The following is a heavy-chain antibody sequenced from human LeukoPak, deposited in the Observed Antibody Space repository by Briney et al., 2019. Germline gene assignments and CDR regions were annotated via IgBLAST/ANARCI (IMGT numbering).Heavy chain of an antibody. J-gene: IGHJ5*02. CDR2: INPSGGST. D-gene: IGHD4-17*01. V-gene: IGHV1-46*01. Sequence: ASVKVSCKASGYTFTSYYMHWVRQAPGQGLEWMGIINPSGGSTSYAQKFQGRVTMTRDTSTSTVYMELSSLRSEDTAVYYCARAHDYGDYYANWFDPWGQGTLVTVSS. CDR3: ARAHDYGDYYANWFDP. CDR1: GYTFTSYY.